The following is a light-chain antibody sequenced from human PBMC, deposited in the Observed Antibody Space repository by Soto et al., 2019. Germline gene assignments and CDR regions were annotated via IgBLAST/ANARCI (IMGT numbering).Light chain of an antibody. Sequence: EIVMTQSPATLSLSPGDGATLSCRASQSLRSTLAWYQHNTGQSPRLLIYDASTRATGIPARFSGSGSGTDFTLTISSLQSEDFAIYFCQQYVDWPLITFGGGTKVEIK. J-gene: IGKJ4*01. CDR1: QSLRST. CDR2: DAS. V-gene: IGKV3-15*01. CDR3: QQYVDWPLIT.